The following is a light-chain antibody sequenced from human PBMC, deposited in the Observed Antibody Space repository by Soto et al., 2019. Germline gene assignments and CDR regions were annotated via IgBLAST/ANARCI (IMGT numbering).Light chain of an antibody. CDR1: QSVSSY. CDR3: QQFNTFPPWT. J-gene: IGKJ1*01. CDR2: DAA. Sequence: EIVLTQSPATLSLSPGERATLSCRASQSVSSYLAWYQQKPGQAPRLLIYDAASLESGVPSRFSGSGSGTEFTLTINSLQPDDFATYYCQQFNTFPPWTFGQGTKVEVK. V-gene: IGKV3-11*01.